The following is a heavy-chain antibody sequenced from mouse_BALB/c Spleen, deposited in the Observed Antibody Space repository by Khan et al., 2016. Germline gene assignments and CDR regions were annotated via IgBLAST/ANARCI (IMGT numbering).Heavy chain of an antibody. J-gene: IGHJ1*01. CDR1: GYSITSDYA. CDR2: ISYSGST. D-gene: IGHD2-14*01. V-gene: IGHV3-2*02. CDR3: ASYYRYHFDV. Sequence: EVELVESGPGLVKPSQSLSLTCTVTGYSITSDYAWNWIRQFPGNKLEWMGYISYSGSTRYNPSLKSRISLTRDTSKNQFFQQLNSVTTEDTATYYCASYYRYHFDVWGAGTTVTVSS.